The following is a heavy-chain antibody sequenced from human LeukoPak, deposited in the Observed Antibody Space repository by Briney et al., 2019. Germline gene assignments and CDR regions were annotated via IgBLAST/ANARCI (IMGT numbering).Heavy chain of an antibody. Sequence: ASVKVSCKASGYTFTSYGISWVRQAPRQGLEWMGWISAYNGNTNYAQKLQGRVTMTTDTSTSTAYMELRSLRSDDTAVYYCAREGDSSGYYMWFDPWGQGTLVTVSS. D-gene: IGHD3-22*01. CDR2: ISAYNGNT. CDR3: AREGDSSGYYMWFDP. V-gene: IGHV1-18*01. J-gene: IGHJ5*02. CDR1: GYTFTSYG.